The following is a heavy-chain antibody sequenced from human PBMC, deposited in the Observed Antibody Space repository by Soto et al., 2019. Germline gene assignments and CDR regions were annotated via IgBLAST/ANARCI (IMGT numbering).Heavy chain of an antibody. CDR1: GFTFSSYW. D-gene: IGHD6-19*01. Sequence: GGSLRLSCAASGFTFSSYWMHWVRQAPGKGLVWVSRINSDGSSTSYADSVKGRFTISRDNAKNTLYLQMNSLRAEDTAVYYCARPRAVAGVQYYYYGMDVWGQGATVTVSS. CDR3: ARPRAVAGVQYYYYGMDV. V-gene: IGHV3-74*01. J-gene: IGHJ6*02. CDR2: INSDGSST.